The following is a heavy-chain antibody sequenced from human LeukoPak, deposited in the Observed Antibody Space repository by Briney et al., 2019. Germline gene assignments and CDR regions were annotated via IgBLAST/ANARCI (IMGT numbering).Heavy chain of an antibody. Sequence: PGGLLRFSCAAPGFTVSNNYMSWVPQAPGKALEGVAVIYSGANTYYVEFVKRRFTISRETSKNTLFLQMNLLRAEDAAVYYCAGRRVLDASFDYWGQGTLVTVSS. J-gene: IGHJ4*02. CDR1: GFTVSNNY. D-gene: IGHD3-16*01. V-gene: IGHV3-66*02. CDR3: AGRRVLDASFDY. CDR2: IYSGANT.